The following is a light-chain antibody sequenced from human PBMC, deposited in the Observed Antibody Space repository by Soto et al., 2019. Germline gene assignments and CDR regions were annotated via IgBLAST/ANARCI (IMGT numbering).Light chain of an antibody. J-gene: IGKJ1*01. CDR2: GAS. CDR1: QSISSW. CDR3: QQYDGYSPQT. Sequence: DIQMTQSPSTLSASVGDRVTITCRASQSISSWLAWYQQKPGKAPKLLIYGASTRATGIPARFRGSGSGTEFTLTINGLQPDDFATYYCQQYDGYSPQTFGQGTKVDIK. V-gene: IGKV1-5*01.